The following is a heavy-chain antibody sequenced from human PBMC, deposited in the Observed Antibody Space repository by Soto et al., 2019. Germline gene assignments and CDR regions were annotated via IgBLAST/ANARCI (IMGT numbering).Heavy chain of an antibody. J-gene: IGHJ5*02. V-gene: IGHV6-1*01. CDR1: GDSVSSNSAA. D-gene: IGHD3-3*01. CDR2: TYYRSKWYN. Sequence: SQALSLTCAISGDSVSSNSAAWNWIRQSPSRGLEWLGRTYYRSKWYNDYAVSVKSRITINPDTSKNQFSLQLNSVTPEDTAVYYCARDPHDYDDWGGRLSNWFDPWGQGTLVTV. CDR3: ARDPHDYDDWGGRLSNWFDP.